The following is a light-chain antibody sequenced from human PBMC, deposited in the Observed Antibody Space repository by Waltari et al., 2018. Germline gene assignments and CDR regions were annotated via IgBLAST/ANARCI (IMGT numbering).Light chain of an antibody. Sequence: EIVLTQSPGTLSLAPGERATLSCRASQRVSRTLAWYQQKPGQAPSLLIYAASTRATGIPDRFSGSGSVTDFSLTISRLEPEDFAVYYCQHYVRLPATFGQGTKVEIK. J-gene: IGKJ1*01. CDR1: QRVSRT. CDR3: QHYVRLPAT. V-gene: IGKV3-20*01. CDR2: AAS.